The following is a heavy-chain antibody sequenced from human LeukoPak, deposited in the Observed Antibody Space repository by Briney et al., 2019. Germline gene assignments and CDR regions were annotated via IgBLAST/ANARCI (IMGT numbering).Heavy chain of an antibody. CDR2: INHSGST. CDR3: ARGGIVVVTASYNWFDP. Sequence: SETLSLTCAVYGGSFSGYYWSWFRQPPGKGLEWIGEINHSGSTNYNPSLKSRVTISVDTSKNQFSLKLSSVTAADTAVYYCARGGIVVVTASYNWFDPWGQGTLVTVSS. D-gene: IGHD2-21*02. CDR1: GGSFSGYY. V-gene: IGHV4-34*01. J-gene: IGHJ5*02.